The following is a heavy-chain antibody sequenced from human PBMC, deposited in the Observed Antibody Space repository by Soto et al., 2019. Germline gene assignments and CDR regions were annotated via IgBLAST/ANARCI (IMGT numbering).Heavy chain of an antibody. V-gene: IGHV3-33*01. J-gene: IGHJ4*02. D-gene: IGHD1-26*01. CDR1: AVTFTGYG. CDR3: ARDGVGTTTYFGYFDY. Sequence: GGSLGLSCAASAVTFTGYGMHWVRQAPGKGLEWVAVIRYDGSNTYYADSVKGRFTISRDNPKNMLYLQMNSLRADDTAIYYCARDGVGTTTYFGYFDYWGLGTLVTVSS. CDR2: IRYDGSNT.